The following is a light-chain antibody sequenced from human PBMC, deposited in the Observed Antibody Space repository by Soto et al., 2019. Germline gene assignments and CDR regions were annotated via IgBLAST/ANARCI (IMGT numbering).Light chain of an antibody. CDR2: DVT. CDR1: SSDVGGYNY. J-gene: IGLJ1*01. CDR3: SSYTSSTNHYV. Sequence: QSALTQPASVSGSPGQSITISCTGTSSDVGGYNYVSWYQQHPGKAPKLMIFDVTNRPSGVSNRFSGSKSGNTASLTISGLQAEDEADYYCSSYTSSTNHYVFGKGTKLTVL. V-gene: IGLV2-14*01.